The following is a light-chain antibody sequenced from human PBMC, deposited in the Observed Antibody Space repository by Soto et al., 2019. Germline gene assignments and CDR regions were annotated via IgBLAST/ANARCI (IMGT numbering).Light chain of an antibody. Sequence: EIVLTQSPGTLSLSPGERATLSCRASQSVSSSYLAWYQQKPGQAPRLLIYGASRRATGIPDRFSGSGSGTDFTLTISRLEPEGFAVYYCQRYGSPRTFGQGTKVEIK. J-gene: IGKJ1*01. CDR3: QRYGSPRT. CDR1: QSVSSSY. V-gene: IGKV3-20*01. CDR2: GAS.